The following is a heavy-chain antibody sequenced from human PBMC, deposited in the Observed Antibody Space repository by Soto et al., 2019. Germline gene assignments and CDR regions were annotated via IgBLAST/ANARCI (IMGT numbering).Heavy chain of an antibody. J-gene: IGHJ3*02. V-gene: IGHV3-23*01. CDR2: ISGSGGST. CDR3: AKDQTRGSAFDI. Sequence: GGSLRLSCAASGFTFSSYAMSWVRQAPGKRLEWVSAISGSGGSTYYADSVKGRFTISRDNSKNTLYLQMNSLRAEDTAVYYCAKDQTRGSAFDIWGQGTMVTVSS. CDR1: GFTFSSYA.